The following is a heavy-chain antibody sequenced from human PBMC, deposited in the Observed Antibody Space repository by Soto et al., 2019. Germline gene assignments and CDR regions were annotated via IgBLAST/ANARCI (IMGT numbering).Heavy chain of an antibody. CDR2: IYYSGST. Sequence: SETLSLTCTVSGGSISSGGYYWSWIRQHPGKGLEWIGYIYYSGSTYYNPSLKSRVTISVDTSKNQFSLKLSSVTAADTAVYYCASWPDYDILTGYYVDYWGQGTLVTVSS. J-gene: IGHJ4*02. D-gene: IGHD3-9*01. CDR1: GGSISSGGYY. CDR3: ASWPDYDILTGYYVDY. V-gene: IGHV4-31*03.